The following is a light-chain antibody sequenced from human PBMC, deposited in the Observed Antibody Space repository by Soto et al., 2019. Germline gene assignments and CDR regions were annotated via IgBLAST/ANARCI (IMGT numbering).Light chain of an antibody. CDR3: GTWDSTLSAYV. J-gene: IGLJ1*01. CDR2: DNN. V-gene: IGLV1-51*01. CDR1: SSSIGSYF. Sequence: QSVLTQPPSVSAAPGQKVTISCSGSSSSIGSYFVSWYQQLPGTAPKLLIYDNNKRPSGIPDRFSGSKSGTSATLGITGLQTGDEADYYCGTWDSTLSAYVFGTGTKLTVL.